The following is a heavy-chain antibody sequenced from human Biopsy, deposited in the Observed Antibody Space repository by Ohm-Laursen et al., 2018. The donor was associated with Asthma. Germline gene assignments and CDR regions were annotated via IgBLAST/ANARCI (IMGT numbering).Heavy chain of an antibody. D-gene: IGHD4-23*01. CDR1: GFTVSTNG. CDR2: IYSCGGT. J-gene: IGHJ3*02. Sequence: SLRLSCAAFGFTVSTNGMSWVRQPPGKGLEWVSVIYSCGGTYYADSVQGRVTISRDNSKNTLSLQMNSLRAEDTAVYYCARAYGGSFFSGSFDIWGQGTMVTVSS. V-gene: IGHV3-53*01. CDR3: ARAYGGSFFSGSFDI.